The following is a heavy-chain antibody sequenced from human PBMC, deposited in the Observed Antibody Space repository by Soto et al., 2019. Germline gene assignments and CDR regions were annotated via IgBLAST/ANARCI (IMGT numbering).Heavy chain of an antibody. J-gene: IGHJ4*02. CDR1: GGAINSGDYY. D-gene: IGHD3-10*01. CDR2: IYYSGST. Sequence: VRLQESGPGLVKPSQTLSLTCIVSGGAINSGDYYWSWIRQPPGKGLEWIGYIYYSGSTYYNPSLKSRLTISVDTSKNQSSMKLSSVTAADTAVYYCARDRGWFYFDYWGQGTLVTVSS. V-gene: IGHV4-30-4*01. CDR3: ARDRGWFYFDY.